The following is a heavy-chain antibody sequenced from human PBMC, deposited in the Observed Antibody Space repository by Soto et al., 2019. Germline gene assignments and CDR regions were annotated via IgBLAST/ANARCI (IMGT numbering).Heavy chain of an antibody. CDR1: GGTFSSSA. J-gene: IGHJ6*02. CDR3: AGDKDRQQLGGNYYYIMDV. Sequence: QVQLVQSGAEVKKPGSSLKVSCKASGGTFSSSAFSWVRQAPGQGLEWMGGIMPIFRTADYAQKFQGRVTITADESTSTAYMELSSLISEDTGVYYCAGDKDRQQLGGNYYYIMDVWGQGTTVTVSS. CDR2: IMPIFRTA. V-gene: IGHV1-69*12. D-gene: IGHD3-3*02.